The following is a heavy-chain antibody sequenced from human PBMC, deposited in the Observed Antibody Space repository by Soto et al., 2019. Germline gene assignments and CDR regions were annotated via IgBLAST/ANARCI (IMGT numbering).Heavy chain of an antibody. V-gene: IGHV1-18*01. D-gene: IGHD1-7*01. CDR3: ARAQRLHLSYNWNYDGPVGPSWFDP. CDR1: GYTFTSYG. CDR2: ISAYNGNT. Sequence: ASVKVSCKASGYTFTSYGISWVRQAPGQGLEWMGWISAYNGNTNYAQKLQGRVTMTTDTSTSTAYMELRSLRSDDTAVYYCARAQRLHLSYNWNYDGPVGPSWFDPWGQGTLVTVSS. J-gene: IGHJ5*02.